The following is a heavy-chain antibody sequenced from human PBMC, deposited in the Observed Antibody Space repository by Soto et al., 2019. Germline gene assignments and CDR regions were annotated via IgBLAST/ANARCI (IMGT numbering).Heavy chain of an antibody. CDR3: AREYYYGMDV. CDR1: GFTFSDYY. CDR2: ITGSSDYT. V-gene: IGHV3-11*05. J-gene: IGHJ6*02. Sequence: QVQLVESGGGLVRPGGSLRLSCAASGFTFSDYYMSWIRQAPGKGLEWVSYITGSSDYTNYADAVKGRFTISRDNTKNSLYLLMNSLRGEDTAVYYCAREYYYGMDVWGQGTTVTVSS.